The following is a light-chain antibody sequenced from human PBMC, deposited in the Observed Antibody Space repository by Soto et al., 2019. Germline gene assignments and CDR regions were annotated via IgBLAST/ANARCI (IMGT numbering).Light chain of an antibody. V-gene: IGLV3-9*01. CDR2: RDY. Sequence: SYELTQPLSVSVALGQTATITCGGNNIGGKNVHWYQRKPGQAPVLVIYRDYNRPSGIPERFSGSNSGHTATLTISRVQPGDEADYYCQVWDNRGYVFGTGTKV. CDR1: NIGGKN. J-gene: IGLJ1*01. CDR3: QVWDNRGYV.